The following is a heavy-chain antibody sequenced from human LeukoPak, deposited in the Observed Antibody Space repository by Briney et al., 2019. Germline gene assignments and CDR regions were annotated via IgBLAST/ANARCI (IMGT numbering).Heavy chain of an antibody. CDR3: AKDLITIFGVVNYFDY. D-gene: IGHD3-3*01. CDR2: ISGSGGST. J-gene: IGHJ4*02. Sequence: GGSLRLSCAASGFTFSSYAMSWVRQAPGKGLEWVSAISGSGGSTYYADSVKGRFTISRDNSKNTLYLQMNSLRAEDTAVYYCAKDLITIFGVVNYFDYWGQGTLVTVSS. CDR1: GFTFSSYA. V-gene: IGHV3-23*01.